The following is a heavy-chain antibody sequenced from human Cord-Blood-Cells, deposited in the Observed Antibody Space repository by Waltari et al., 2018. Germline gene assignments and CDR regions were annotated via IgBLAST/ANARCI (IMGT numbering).Heavy chain of an antibody. CDR2: INHSGST. D-gene: IGHD4-17*01. V-gene: IGHV4-34*01. J-gene: IGHJ3*02. Sequence: RLKQWGAGRVKPSERLSRTCAVYGVRFSGYYWSWIRQPPWKGLQWIGEINHSGSTNYTPSLKCRVTISVDTSKNQFYLKLSSVTAADTAVYYCAMTVTTPDAFDIWGQGTMVTVSS. CDR1: GVRFSGYY. CDR3: AMTVTTPDAFDI.